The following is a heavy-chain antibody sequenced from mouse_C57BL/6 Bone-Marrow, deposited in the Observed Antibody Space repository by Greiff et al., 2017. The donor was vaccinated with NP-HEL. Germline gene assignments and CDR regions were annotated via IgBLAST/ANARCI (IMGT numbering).Heavy chain of an antibody. CDR2: ISSGGDYI. CDR3: IRDSRLYYGSSYFDY. J-gene: IGHJ2*01. D-gene: IGHD1-1*01. CDR1: GFTFSSYA. V-gene: IGHV5-9-1*02. Sequence: EVQRVESGEGLVKPGGSLKLSCAASGFTFSSYAMSWVRQTPEKRLEWVAYISSGGDYIYYADTVKGRFTISRDNARNTLYLQMSRLKSEDTAMYYGIRDSRLYYGSSYFDYWGQGTTLTVSS.